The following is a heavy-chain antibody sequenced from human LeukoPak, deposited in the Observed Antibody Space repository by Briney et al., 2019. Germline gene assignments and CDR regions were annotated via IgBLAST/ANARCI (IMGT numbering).Heavy chain of an antibody. CDR3: AKESYNYGQYYFDY. V-gene: IGHV3-23*01. J-gene: IGHJ4*02. CDR2: MSGSGGHT. CDR1: GFSFSSYI. D-gene: IGHD5-18*01. Sequence: PGGSLRLSCVGSGFSFSSYIVSWVRQAPGKGLEWASGMSGSGGHTYYADSVKGRFTISRDNARNTVYLQMNSLRVEDTAVYYCAKESYNYGQYYFDYWGQGTLVTVSS.